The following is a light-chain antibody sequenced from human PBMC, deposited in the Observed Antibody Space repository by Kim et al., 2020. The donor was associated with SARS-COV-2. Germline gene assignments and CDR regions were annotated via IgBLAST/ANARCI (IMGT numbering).Light chain of an antibody. CDR2: GAS. V-gene: IGKV3-15*01. CDR1: QSFSSN. CDR3: QQYNNWPPWT. J-gene: IGKJ1*01. Sequence: EIVMTQSPATLSVSPGERATLSCRASQSFSSNLAWYQQEPGQAPRLLIYGASTRATGIPGRFSGSVSGTEFTLNISSLQSEDCAVYYCQQYNNWPPWTFGQGTKVDIK.